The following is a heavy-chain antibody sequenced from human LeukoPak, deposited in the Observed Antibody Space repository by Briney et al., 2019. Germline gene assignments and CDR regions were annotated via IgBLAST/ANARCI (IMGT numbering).Heavy chain of an antibody. D-gene: IGHD5-12*01. Sequence: ASVKVSCKASGYTFTGYYMHWVRQAPGQGLEWMGWINPNSGGTNYAQKFQGRVTMTRDTSISTAYMELSRLRSDDTAVYYCAAECSGYVNWFDPWGQGTLVTVSS. CDR3: AAECSGYVNWFDP. CDR2: INPNSGGT. J-gene: IGHJ5*02. V-gene: IGHV1-2*02. CDR1: GYTFTGYY.